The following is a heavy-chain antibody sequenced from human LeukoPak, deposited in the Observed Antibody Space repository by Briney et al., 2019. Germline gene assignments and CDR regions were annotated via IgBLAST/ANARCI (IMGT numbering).Heavy chain of an antibody. CDR3: AREYSYGYCFDY. V-gene: IGHV1-2*06. J-gene: IGHJ4*02. CDR2: INPNRGDT. CDR1: RYSFTASY. D-gene: IGHD4-11*01. Sequence: ASVKDSCKAPRYSFTASYMHSLRQTPEQGLEWMGRINPNRGDTNYAQRFQGTVTMTRDTSINTADIELSRLRSDDTAMYYCAREYSYGYCFDYWGQGTLVTVSS.